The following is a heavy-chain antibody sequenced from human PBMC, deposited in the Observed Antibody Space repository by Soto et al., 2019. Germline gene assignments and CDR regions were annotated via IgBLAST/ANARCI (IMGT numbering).Heavy chain of an antibody. D-gene: IGHD3-3*01. Sequence: QVQLVQSGAEVKKPGASVKVSCKASGYTFTSYDINWVRQATGQGLEWMGWKNPNSGNTGYAQKFQGRVTMTRNTSISTAYMELSSLRSEDTAVYYCARGGTYYDFWSGYVDLYYYYGMDVWGQGTTVTVSS. CDR2: KNPNSGNT. CDR3: ARGGTYYDFWSGYVDLYYYYGMDV. CDR1: GYTFTSYD. V-gene: IGHV1-8*01. J-gene: IGHJ6*02.